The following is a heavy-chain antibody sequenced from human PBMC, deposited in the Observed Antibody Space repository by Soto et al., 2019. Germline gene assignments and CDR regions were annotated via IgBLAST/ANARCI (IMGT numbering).Heavy chain of an antibody. CDR1: GDSVASNSPA. D-gene: IGHD3-9*01. Sequence: SQTLSLTCAISGDSVASNSPAWNWIRQSPSRGLEWLGTTYYRSKWYTDYAESVKSRITISPDTSKNQVSLQLKSVTPEDTAVYYCTTGATGGRYVNYYYGSDVWGQGTTVTVAS. V-gene: IGHV6-1*01. CDR2: TYYRSKWYT. CDR3: TTGATGGRYVNYYYGSDV. J-gene: IGHJ6*02.